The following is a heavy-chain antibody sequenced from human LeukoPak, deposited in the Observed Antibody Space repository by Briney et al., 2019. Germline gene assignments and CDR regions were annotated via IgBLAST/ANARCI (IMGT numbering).Heavy chain of an antibody. D-gene: IGHD3-22*01. Sequence: TLRLSCEASGFTLSRYGMSRVRQAPGNELVWVSRFNSDGIITTSADSVNGRFTISSDNAKNTLYLQMNSLRAEETAVYYCASGCPYYYDSSGSGDYWGQGTLVTVSS. CDR2: FNSDGIIT. V-gene: IGHV3-74*01. CDR3: ASGCPYYYDSSGSGDY. CDR1: GFTLSRYG. J-gene: IGHJ4*02.